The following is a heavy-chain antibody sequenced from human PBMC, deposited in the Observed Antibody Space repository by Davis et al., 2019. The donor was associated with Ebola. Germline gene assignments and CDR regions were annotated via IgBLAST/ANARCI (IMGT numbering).Heavy chain of an antibody. V-gene: IGHV4-34*08. J-gene: IGHJ5*02. CDR2: ITHNGVT. Sequence: MPSETLSLTCGLFGATFTDYYWHWFRQSPGKGLEWIGEITHNGVTRYNPSLESRVNISIDTSNNRFSLILNDVTAADTALYYCARSPGESDWENWFDPWGQGTLVTVSS. CDR3: ARSPGESDWENWFDP. D-gene: IGHD2-21*02. CDR1: GATFTDYY.